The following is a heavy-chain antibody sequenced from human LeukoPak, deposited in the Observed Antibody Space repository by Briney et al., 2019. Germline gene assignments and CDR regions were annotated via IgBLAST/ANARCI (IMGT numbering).Heavy chain of an antibody. CDR3: ATDLFGRVTMIVSPSFRH. V-gene: IGHV1-24*01. CDR1: GYTLTELS. CDR2: FDPEDGET. Sequence: ASVKVSCKVSGYTLTELSVHWVRPAPGKGLEWMGGFDPEDGETIYAQKFQGRVTMTEDTSTDTAYMELSSLRSEDTAVYYCATDLFGRVTMIVSPSFRHWGQRTLVTVSS. J-gene: IGHJ1*01. D-gene: IGHD3-22*01.